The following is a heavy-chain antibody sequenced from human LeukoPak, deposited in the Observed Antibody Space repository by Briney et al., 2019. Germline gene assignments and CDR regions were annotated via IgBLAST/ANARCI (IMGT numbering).Heavy chain of an antibody. CDR2: ISSSSSYI. V-gene: IGHV3-21*01. J-gene: IGHJ6*02. Sequence: PGGSLRLSCAASGFTFSSYSMNWVRQAPGKGLEWVSSISSSSSYIYYADSVKGRFTISRDNAKNSLYLQMNSLRAVNTAVYYCVVVPAAIDYGMDVWGQGTTVTVSS. CDR3: VVVPAAIDYGMDV. CDR1: GFTFSSYS. D-gene: IGHD2-2*02.